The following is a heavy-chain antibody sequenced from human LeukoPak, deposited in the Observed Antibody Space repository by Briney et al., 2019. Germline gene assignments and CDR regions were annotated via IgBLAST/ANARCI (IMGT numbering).Heavy chain of an antibody. CDR2: ISDDGSKI. CDR3: ARAETSYSSSSATYFHFDY. CDR1: GFTFSSYS. D-gene: IGHD6-6*01. V-gene: IGHV3-30*03. J-gene: IGHJ4*02. Sequence: PGGSLRLSCAASGFTFSSYSMNWVRQAPGKGLEWVAVISDDGSKIYYADSVKGRFTISRDNAKNSLYLQMNSLRAEDTAVYYCARAETSYSSSSATYFHFDYWGQGTLVTVSS.